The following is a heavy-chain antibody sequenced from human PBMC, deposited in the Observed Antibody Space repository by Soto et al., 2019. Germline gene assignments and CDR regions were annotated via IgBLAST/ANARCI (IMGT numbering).Heavy chain of an antibody. Sequence: GGSLRLSCAASGFTFRSFTMNWVRQAPGKGLEWVSTISSNSAYIYYTDALRGRFTTSRDNAKNSLHLQMNSLRAEDTAVYYCTRDASRDSSARGWFDPWGPGTLVTVSS. V-gene: IGHV3-21*01. CDR2: ISSNSAYI. J-gene: IGHJ5*02. CDR1: GFTFRSFT. D-gene: IGHD6-13*01. CDR3: TRDASRDSSARGWFDP.